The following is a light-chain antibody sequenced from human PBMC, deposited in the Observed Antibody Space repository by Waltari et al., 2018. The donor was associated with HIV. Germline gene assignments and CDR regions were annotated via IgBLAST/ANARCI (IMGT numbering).Light chain of an antibody. V-gene: IGLV1-44*01. J-gene: IGLJ2*01. CDR3: AAWDDTLNGPNVV. Sequence: QSALTQSPSVSGTPGQRVTISCSGSSSNIGRTTVTWYQQLPGTAPKLLIYSNNQRPSGVPDRFSGTKSGTSASLAISGLQSEDEADYYCAAWDDTLNGPNVVFGGGTKLTV. CDR2: SNN. CDR1: SSNIGRTT.